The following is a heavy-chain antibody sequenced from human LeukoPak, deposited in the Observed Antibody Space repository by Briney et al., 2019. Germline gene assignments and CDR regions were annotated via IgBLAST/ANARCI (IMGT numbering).Heavy chain of an antibody. CDR2: LSGSGITT. CDR3: AKGIYSSGWSYFDY. Sequence: GSLRLSFAASGFTFSNSAISWVRQAPGKGLEWGSNLSGSGITTYYADSVKGRFTISRDNSKNTLYLQMNSLRAEDTAVYYCAKGIYSSGWSYFDYWGHGTLVTVSS. D-gene: IGHD6-19*01. CDR1: GFTFSNSA. V-gene: IGHV3-23*01. J-gene: IGHJ4*01.